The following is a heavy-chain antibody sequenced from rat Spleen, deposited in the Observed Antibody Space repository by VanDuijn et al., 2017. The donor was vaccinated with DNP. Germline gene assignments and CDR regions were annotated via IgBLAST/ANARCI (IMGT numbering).Heavy chain of an antibody. D-gene: IGHD1-11*01. Sequence: EVQLVESGGGLVQPGRSLKLSCAASGFTFSDYNMAWVRQAPKKGLEWVATISYEGSSTYYGDSVKGRFTISRDNAKSTLYLQMDSLRSEDTATYYCARLTRGDVMDAWGQGASVTVSS. CDR3: ARLTRGDVMDA. J-gene: IGHJ4*01. CDR2: ISYEGSST. CDR1: GFTFSDYN. V-gene: IGHV5-7*01.